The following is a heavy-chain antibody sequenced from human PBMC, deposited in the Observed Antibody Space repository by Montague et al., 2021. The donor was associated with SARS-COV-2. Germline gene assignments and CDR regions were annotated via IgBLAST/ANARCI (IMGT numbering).Heavy chain of an antibody. CDR1: GGSIGSYY. CDR3: ARRLAPAVTYSLPY. J-gene: IGHJ4*02. Sequence: SETLSLTCSVSGGSIGSYYWSWLRQPPGKGLEWIGQIHYSGSTTYSPSFKSRVTISIDTPKNQFSLNLISVTAADTAVYYCARRLAPAVTYSLPYWGQGTLVTVSS. V-gene: IGHV4-59*01. CDR2: IHYSGST. D-gene: IGHD4-17*01.